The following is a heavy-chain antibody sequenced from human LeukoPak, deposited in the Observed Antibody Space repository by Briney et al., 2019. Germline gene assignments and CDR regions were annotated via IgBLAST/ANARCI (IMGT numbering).Heavy chain of an antibody. CDR1: GGSVSSGSYY. CDR3: ARVGPAADRGNNWFGP. CDR2: IYYRGST. J-gene: IGHJ5*02. D-gene: IGHD2-2*01. Sequence: SETLPLTCTVSGGSVSSGSYYWSWIRQPPGKGLEWIGYIYYRGSTNYNPSLKSRVTISVDTSKNQFSLELSSVTAADTAVYYCARVGPAADRGNNWFGPWGQGTLVTVSS. V-gene: IGHV4-61*01.